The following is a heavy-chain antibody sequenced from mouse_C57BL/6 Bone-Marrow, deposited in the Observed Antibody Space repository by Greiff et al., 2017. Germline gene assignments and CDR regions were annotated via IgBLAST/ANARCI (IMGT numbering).Heavy chain of an antibody. CDR2: IWGVGST. V-gene: IGHV2-6*01. J-gene: IGHJ3*01. CDR1: GFSLTSYG. CDR3: ASYYGSSYGGFAY. Sequence: QVQLKQSGPGLVAPSQSLSITCTVSGFSLTSYGVDWVRQSPGKGLEWLGVIWGVGSTNYNSALKSRLSISKDNSKSKVFLKMNSLQTDDTAMYYCASYYGSSYGGFAYWGQGTLVTVSA. D-gene: IGHD1-1*01.